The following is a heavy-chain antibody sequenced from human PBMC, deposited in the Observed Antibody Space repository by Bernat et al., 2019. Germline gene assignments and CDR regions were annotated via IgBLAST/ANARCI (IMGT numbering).Heavy chain of an antibody. J-gene: IGHJ5*02. D-gene: IGHD1-26*01. CDR2: ISSSSSYI. CDR3: AIEWELRVPNH. V-gene: IGHV3-21*01. Sequence: EVQLLESGGGLVQPGGSLRLSCAASGFTFSSYAMSWVRQAPGKGLEWVSSISSSSSYIYYADSVKGRFTISRDNAKNSLYLQMNSLRAEDTAVYYCAIEWELRVPNHWGQGTLVTVSS. CDR1: GFTFSSYA.